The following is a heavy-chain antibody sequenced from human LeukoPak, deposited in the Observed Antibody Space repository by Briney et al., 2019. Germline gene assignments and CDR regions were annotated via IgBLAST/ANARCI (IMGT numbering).Heavy chain of an antibody. Sequence: SETLSLTCTVSGGSISSSSYYWGWIRQPPGKGLEWIGSIHYSGSTYYNPSLKSRVTISVDTSKNQFSLKLSSVTAADTAVYYCARLVVPVKFDYWGQGTLVTVSS. D-gene: IGHD2-15*01. CDR3: ARLVVPVKFDY. CDR1: GGSISSSSYY. CDR2: IHYSGST. J-gene: IGHJ4*02. V-gene: IGHV4-39*01.